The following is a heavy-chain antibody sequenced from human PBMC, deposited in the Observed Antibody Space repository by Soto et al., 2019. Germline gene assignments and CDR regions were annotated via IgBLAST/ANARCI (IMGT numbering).Heavy chain of an antibody. J-gene: IGHJ6*02. CDR1: AYTFTSYA. Sequence: SVKVSCKASAYTFTSYALHWVRQAPGQRLEWMGWINAGNGNTKYSQKFQGRVTITRDTSASTAYMELSSLRSEDTAVYYCAIPAYSSGVLGMDVWGQGTTVTASS. V-gene: IGHV1-3*01. CDR2: INAGNGNT. CDR3: AIPAYSSGVLGMDV. D-gene: IGHD6-19*01.